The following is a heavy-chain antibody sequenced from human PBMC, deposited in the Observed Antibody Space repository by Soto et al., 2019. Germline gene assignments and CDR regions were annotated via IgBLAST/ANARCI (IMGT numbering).Heavy chain of an antibody. Sequence: WASVKVSFKASGGSFSSLVISWLRQAPGQGPEWMGGINPMLGVANFAQKFQDRVTITADESTTTAYMELSSLRAEDTAVYYCAKEFKVLNWFDPWGQGTLVTVSS. CDR3: AKEFKVLNWFDP. CDR1: GGSFSSLV. V-gene: IGHV1-69*10. CDR2: INPMLGVA. J-gene: IGHJ5*02. D-gene: IGHD3-10*01.